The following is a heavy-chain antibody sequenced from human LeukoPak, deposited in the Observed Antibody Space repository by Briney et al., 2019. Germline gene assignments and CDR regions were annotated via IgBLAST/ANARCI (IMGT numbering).Heavy chain of an antibody. V-gene: IGHV1-2*02. J-gene: IGHJ4*02. CDR3: TRDKSLVNFDY. CDR2: INSNSGAT. D-gene: IGHD3-16*01. Sequence: ASVKVSCKASGYTFTGYYIHWVRQAPGQGLEWMGWINSNSGATKYAQKFQGGVTLTRDTSITTAYMELSNLRSDDTAVFYCTRDKSLVNFDYWGQGTLVTVSS. CDR1: GYTFTGYY.